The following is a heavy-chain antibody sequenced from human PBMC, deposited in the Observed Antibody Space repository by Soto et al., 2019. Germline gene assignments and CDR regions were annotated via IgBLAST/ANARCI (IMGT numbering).Heavy chain of an antibody. J-gene: IGHJ5*02. CDR2: INHSGST. D-gene: IGHD3-10*01. CDR3: ARARLIYYGSGNWFDP. Sequence: SETVSLTCTVSGGSFKSGSYSWSWIRQPPGKGLEWMGEINHSGSTNYNPSLKSRVTISVDTSKNQFSLKLSSVTAADTAVYYCARARLIYYGSGNWFDPWGQGTLVTVSS. V-gene: IGHV4-61*01. CDR1: GGSFKSGSYS.